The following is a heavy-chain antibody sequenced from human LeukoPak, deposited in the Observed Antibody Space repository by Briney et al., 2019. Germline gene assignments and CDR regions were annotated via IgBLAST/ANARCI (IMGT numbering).Heavy chain of an antibody. J-gene: IGHJ4*02. V-gene: IGHV3-30-3*01. Sequence: PGGSLRLSCAASGFTFSSYAMHWVRQAPGKGLEWVAIISYDGSDKYCADSVKGRFTISRDNAQKSLYLQMNSLRAEDTAVYYCARVGYSSGWYFDYWGQGTLVTVSS. CDR2: ISYDGSDK. CDR1: GFTFSSYA. D-gene: IGHD6-19*01. CDR3: ARVGYSSGWYFDY.